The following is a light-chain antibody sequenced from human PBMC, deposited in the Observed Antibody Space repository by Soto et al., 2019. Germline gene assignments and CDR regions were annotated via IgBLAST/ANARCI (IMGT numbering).Light chain of an antibody. CDR3: QLHDHSLPGYT. V-gene: IGKV3-20*01. J-gene: IGKJ2*01. Sequence: EVLLTQSPGTLSLSPGERATLSCRTSQIVSSSHLAWYQQKSGHAPRLLIYGVSSRATGIPDRFSGSGSGTDFTLIISRLEPEDFAAYYCQLHDHSLPGYTFGQGTKLEIK. CDR1: QIVSSSH. CDR2: GVS.